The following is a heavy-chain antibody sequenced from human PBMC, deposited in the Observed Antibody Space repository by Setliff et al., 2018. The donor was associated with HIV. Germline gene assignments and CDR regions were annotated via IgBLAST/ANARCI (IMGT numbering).Heavy chain of an antibody. J-gene: IGHJ5*02. Sequence: PSETLSLTCAVSGGLISSSNWWSWVRQPPGRGLEWIGEMYPSGSTNYNPSLKSRVTISVDTSKNQFSLKLSSVTAADTAVYYCATYADRESNRFDPWGQGILVTVSS. D-gene: IGHD3-10*01. CDR3: ATYADRESNRFDP. CDR1: GGLISSSNW. CDR2: MYPSGST. V-gene: IGHV4-4*02.